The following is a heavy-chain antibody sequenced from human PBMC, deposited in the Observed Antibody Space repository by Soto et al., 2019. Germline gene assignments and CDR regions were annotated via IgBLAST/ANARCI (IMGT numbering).Heavy chain of an antibody. CDR2: ISGSGGST. J-gene: IGHJ6*02. D-gene: IGHD3-9*01. V-gene: IGHV3-23*01. CDR3: AYDLTGYQYYYYGMDV. Sequence: GGSLRLSCAASGFTFSSYAMSWVRQAPGKGLEWVSAISGSGGSTYYADSVKGRFTISRDNSKNTLYLQMNSLRAEDTAVYYCAYDLTGYQYYYYGMDVWGQGTTVTVSS. CDR1: GFTFSSYA.